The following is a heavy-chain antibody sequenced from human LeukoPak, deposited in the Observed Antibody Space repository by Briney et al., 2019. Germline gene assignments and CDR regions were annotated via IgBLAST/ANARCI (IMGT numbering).Heavy chain of an antibody. Sequence: GEALQISCEGSGYMISSYWICWVCQMPGKGLEWMGIIYPGDSDTRYSPSFQGQVTISVDKSVSTAYLQWNSLTASDTATYYCAALQDRTVDHVDYWGQGTLVTVSS. D-gene: IGHD4-11*01. CDR3: AALQDRTVDHVDY. V-gene: IGHV5-51*01. J-gene: IGHJ4*02. CDR1: GYMISSYW. CDR2: IYPGDSDT.